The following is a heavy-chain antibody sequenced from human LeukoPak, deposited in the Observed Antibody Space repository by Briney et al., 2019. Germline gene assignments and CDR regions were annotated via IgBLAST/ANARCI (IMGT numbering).Heavy chain of an antibody. CDR2: IYYRGSN. CDR1: GGSISSHY. J-gene: IGHJ5*02. D-gene: IGHD6-13*01. CDR3: ARGPYSSSWYGFDP. Sequence: SETLFLTCTVPGGSISSHYWSWVRQPPAKGLEWIGYIYYRGSNNYNPSLKSRVTISVDTSKNQFSLKLSSVTAADTAVYYCARGPYSSSWYGFDPWGQGTLVTVSS. V-gene: IGHV4-59*11.